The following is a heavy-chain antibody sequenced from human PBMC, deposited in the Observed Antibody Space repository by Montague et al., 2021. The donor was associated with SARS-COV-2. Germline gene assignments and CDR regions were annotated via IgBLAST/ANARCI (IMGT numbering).Heavy chain of an antibody. D-gene: IGHD4-11*01. CDR1: GGSISSGGYY. V-gene: IGHV4-31*03. CDR2: IYYSGST. J-gene: IGHJ6*02. Sequence: TLSLTCTVSGGSISSGGYYWSWIRQHPGKGLEWIGYIYYSGSTYYNPSLKSRVTISVDTSKNQFSLKLSSVTAADTAVYYCAVDSNYYYYDGMDVWGQGTTVTVSS. CDR3: AVDSNYYYYDGMDV.